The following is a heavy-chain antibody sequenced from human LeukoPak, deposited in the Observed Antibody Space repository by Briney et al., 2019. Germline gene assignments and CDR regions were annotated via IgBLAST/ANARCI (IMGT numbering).Heavy chain of an antibody. V-gene: IGHV3-30*18. CDR3: AKDLRQWLVHGYFDY. J-gene: IGHJ4*02. CDR2: ISYDGSNK. CDR1: GFTFSSYG. Sequence: PGGSLRLSCAASGFTFSSYGMHWVRQAPGKGLEWVAVISYDGSNKYYADSVKGRFTISRDNSKNTLYLQMNSLRAEDTAVYYCAKDLRQWLVHGYFDYWGQGTLVTVSS. D-gene: IGHD6-19*01.